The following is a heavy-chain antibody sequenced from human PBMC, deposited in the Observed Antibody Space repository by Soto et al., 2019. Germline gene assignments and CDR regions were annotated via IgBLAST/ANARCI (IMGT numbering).Heavy chain of an antibody. J-gene: IGHJ4*02. CDR3: ARDKRDLRFLEWSYYFDY. V-gene: IGHV3-30-3*01. CDR2: ISYDGSNK. D-gene: IGHD3-3*01. Sequence: QVQLVESGGAVVQPGRSLRLSCAPSGFTFSNYAMHWVRQAPGKGLEWVAVISYDGSNKYYADSVKGRFTISRDNSKNTLYLQMNSLRAEDTAVYYCARDKRDLRFLEWSYYFDYWGQGTLVTVSS. CDR1: GFTFSNYA.